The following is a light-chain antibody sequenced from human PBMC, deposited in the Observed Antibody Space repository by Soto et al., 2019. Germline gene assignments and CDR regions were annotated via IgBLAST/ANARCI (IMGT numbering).Light chain of an antibody. V-gene: IGLV2-14*01. J-gene: IGLJ3*02. CDR3: GSYTSSVTLV. Sequence: QSALNQPASVAGSPGQSITIYCTGTSSDVGAYDYVSWYQQHPGKAPKLMIYEVTNRPSGVSDRFSGSKSGNTASLTISGLQAEDEADYYCGSYTSSVTLVFGGGTKLTVL. CDR2: EVT. CDR1: SSDVGAYDY.